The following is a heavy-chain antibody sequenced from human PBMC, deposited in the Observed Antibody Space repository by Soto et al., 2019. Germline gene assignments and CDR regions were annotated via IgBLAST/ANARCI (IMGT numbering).Heavy chain of an antibody. D-gene: IGHD3-10*01. CDR1: GGSISSYY. J-gene: IGHJ3*02. CDR3: ARRYGLSAFDI. Sequence: QVQLQESGPGLVKPSETLSLTCTVSGGSISSYYWSWIRQPPGKGLEWIGDIYYSGSTNYNPSLRRRGTISVDTSKNQFSLKLSSVTAADTAVYFCARRYGLSAFDIWGQGTMVTVSS. V-gene: IGHV4-59*08. CDR2: IYYSGST.